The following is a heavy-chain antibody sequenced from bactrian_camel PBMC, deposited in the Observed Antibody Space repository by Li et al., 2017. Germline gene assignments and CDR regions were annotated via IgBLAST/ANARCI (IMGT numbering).Heavy chain of an antibody. CDR3: ATEVRTLPRY. D-gene: IGHD7*01. J-gene: IGHJ4*01. CDR1: GYTYNRNC. Sequence: VQLVESGGGSVEAGGSLRLSCAASGYTYNRNCMAWFRQAAGKQREWVSSISLGGITSYADSVKGRFTISTDKAKDTVYLQMNVLKSEDTALYYCATEVRTLPRYWGQGTQVTVS. CDR2: ISLGGIT. V-gene: IGHV3S53*01.